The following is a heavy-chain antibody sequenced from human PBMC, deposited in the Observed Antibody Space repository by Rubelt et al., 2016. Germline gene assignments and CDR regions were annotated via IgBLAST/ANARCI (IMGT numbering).Heavy chain of an antibody. CDR2: IYYSGST. Sequence: PSETLSLTCTVSGGSISSSSYYWGWIRQPPGKGLEWIGSIYYSGSTYYNPSLKSRVTISVDTSKNQFSLKLSSVTAADTAVYYCARHLGSYSSSPAGDYYYYYMDVWGKGTTVTVSS. CDR1: GGSISSSSYY. CDR3: ARHLGSYSSSPAGDYYYYYMDV. V-gene: IGHV4-39*01. J-gene: IGHJ6*03. D-gene: IGHD6-13*01.